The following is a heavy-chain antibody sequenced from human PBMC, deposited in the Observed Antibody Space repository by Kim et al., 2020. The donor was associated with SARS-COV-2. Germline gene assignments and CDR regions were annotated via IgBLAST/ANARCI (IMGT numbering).Heavy chain of an antibody. CDR2: ISAYNGNT. D-gene: IGHD3-10*01. V-gene: IGHV1-18*01. CDR3: ARDLYYYGSGSGYYYVLDV. CDR1: GYKFTIYG. Sequence: ASVKVSCKASGYKFTIYGIYWVRQAPGQALEWMGWISAYNGNTKYSQKLQGRVTMTTDTSTSTAYMELRSLRSDDTAVYYCARDLYYYGSGSGYYYVLDVWGQGTTVSVSS. J-gene: IGHJ6*02.